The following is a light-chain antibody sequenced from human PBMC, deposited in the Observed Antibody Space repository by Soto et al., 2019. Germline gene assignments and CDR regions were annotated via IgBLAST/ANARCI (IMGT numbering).Light chain of an antibody. CDR2: AAS. J-gene: IGKJ1*01. Sequence: DIEMSQSPSSLSVSVGDSFTINCRTSQSIATYLNWYQQKPGKAPKLLIYAASSLQSGVPSRFSGSGSGTEFTLTITSLRPDDFATYYCQQSYSILWTFGQGTKVDIK. V-gene: IGKV1-39*01. CDR3: QQSYSILWT. CDR1: QSIATY.